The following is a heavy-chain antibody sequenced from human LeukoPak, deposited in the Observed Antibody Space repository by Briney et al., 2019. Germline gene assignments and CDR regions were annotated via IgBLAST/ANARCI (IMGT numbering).Heavy chain of an antibody. J-gene: IGHJ4*02. Sequence: AGGSLRLSCVVSGFTFSGSAVHWVRQASGKGLEWVGRIRSKANNYATAYAASVKGRFTISRDDSKNTAYLQMNSLKTEDTAVYYCTGDNFDSSVKSDYWGQGTLVTVSS. CDR1: GFTFSGSA. V-gene: IGHV3-73*01. CDR2: IRSKANNYAT. CDR3: TGDNFDSSVKSDY. D-gene: IGHD3-22*01.